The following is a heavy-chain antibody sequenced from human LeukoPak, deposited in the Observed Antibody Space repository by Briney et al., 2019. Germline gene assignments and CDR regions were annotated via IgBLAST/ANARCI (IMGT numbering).Heavy chain of an antibody. Sequence: PGGSLRLSCAASGFTFSSYGMHWVRQAPGKGLEWVAFIRYDGSNEYYTDSLKGRFTISRDNAKNSLYLQMNSLRAEDTAVYFCARDLSVGAKPDLGFDYWGQGTLVTVSS. CDR1: GFTFSSYG. J-gene: IGHJ4*02. V-gene: IGHV3-30*02. CDR2: IRYDGSNE. D-gene: IGHD1-26*01. CDR3: ARDLSVGAKPDLGFDY.